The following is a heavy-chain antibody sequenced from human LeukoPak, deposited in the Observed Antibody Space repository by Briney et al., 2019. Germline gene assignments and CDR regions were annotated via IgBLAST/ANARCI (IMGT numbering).Heavy chain of an antibody. D-gene: IGHD5-24*01. CDR1: GGSFSRYY. CDR2: IDHRGDT. CDR3: ARGATISETGYFDF. Sequence: SETLSLTCAVYGGSFSRYYGSWIRQSPGKGLEWIAEIDHRGDTNYNPSVKSRVTISVDTSKNQFSLKMRSLSAADTALYYCARGATISETGYFDFWGQGTLVTVSS. V-gene: IGHV4-34*01. J-gene: IGHJ4*03.